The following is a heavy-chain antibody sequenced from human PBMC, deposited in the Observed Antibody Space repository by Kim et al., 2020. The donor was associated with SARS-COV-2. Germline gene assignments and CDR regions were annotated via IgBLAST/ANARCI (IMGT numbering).Heavy chain of an antibody. Sequence: SVKVSCKASGGTFSSYAISWVRQAPGQGLEWMGGIIPIFGTANYAQKFQGRVTITADESTSTAYMELSSLRSEDTAMYYCARSLQPNYYYYYMDVWGKGTTVTVSS. D-gene: IGHD2-15*01. J-gene: IGHJ6*03. CDR3: ARSLQPNYYYYYMDV. CDR1: GGTFSSYA. CDR2: IIPIFGTA. V-gene: IGHV1-69*13.